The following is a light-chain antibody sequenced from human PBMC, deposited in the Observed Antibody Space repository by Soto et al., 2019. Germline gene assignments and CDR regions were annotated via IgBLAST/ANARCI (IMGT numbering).Light chain of an antibody. J-gene: IGKJ1*01. CDR2: SGS. V-gene: IGKV1-39*01. CDR3: QQSDSTPQT. Sequence: IQMNQSPSSLSASVGDRVTITCRASQSISSYLNWYQQKPGKAPKLLLYSGSSLQSGVPSRFRGSGAGTDLPLTISSLLPEDFATYYCQQSDSTPQTFGQGTKVEIK. CDR1: QSISSY.